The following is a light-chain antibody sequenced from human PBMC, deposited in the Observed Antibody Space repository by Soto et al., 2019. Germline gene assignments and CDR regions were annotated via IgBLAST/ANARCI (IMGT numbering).Light chain of an antibody. J-gene: IGKJ5*01. CDR3: QQSYSTLSIS. V-gene: IGKV1-39*01. CDR1: ESISRH. Sequence: DIQMTQSPSSLSASVGDRVTITCRASESISRHLNWYQQKPGKAPNLLIYAASTLQNGVPSRFSGSGSGTEFTLTISSLQPEDFATYYCQQSYSTLSISFGQGTRLEIK. CDR2: AAS.